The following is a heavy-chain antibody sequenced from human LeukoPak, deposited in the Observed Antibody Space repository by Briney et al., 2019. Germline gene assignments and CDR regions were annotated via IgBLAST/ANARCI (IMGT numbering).Heavy chain of an antibody. CDR2: INPSGGST. V-gene: IGHV1-46*01. Sequence: ASVKVSCKASGYTFTSYYMHWVRQAPGQGLEWVGIINPSGGSTSYAQKFQGRVTMTRDTSTSTVYMELSSLRSEDTAVYYCARDPTVEGYFDYWGQGTLVTVSS. CDR3: ARDPTVEGYFDY. J-gene: IGHJ4*02. D-gene: IGHD4-17*01. CDR1: GYTFTSYY.